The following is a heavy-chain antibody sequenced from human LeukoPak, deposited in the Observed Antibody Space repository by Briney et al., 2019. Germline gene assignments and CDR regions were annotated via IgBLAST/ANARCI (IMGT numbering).Heavy chain of an antibody. J-gene: IGHJ3*02. Sequence: SETLSLTCAVYGGSFSGYYWSWIRQPPGKGLEWIGEINHSGSTNYNPSLKSRVTISVDTSKNQFSLKLSSVTAADTAVYYCARAAMIVESAFDIWGQGTMVTVSS. D-gene: IGHD3-22*01. CDR1: GGSFSGYY. V-gene: IGHV4-34*01. CDR2: INHSGST. CDR3: ARAAMIVESAFDI.